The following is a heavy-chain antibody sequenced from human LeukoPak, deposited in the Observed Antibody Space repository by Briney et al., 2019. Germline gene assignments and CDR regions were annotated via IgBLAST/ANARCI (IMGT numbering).Heavy chain of an antibody. J-gene: IGHJ4*02. D-gene: IGHD3-22*01. CDR2: VSSSGATT. CDR1: GFTFINCA. V-gene: IGHV3-23*01. CDR3: AKCYDSSGYCDFDS. Sequence: LAGGSLRLSCAASGFTFINCAMSWVRQAPGKGLEWVSSVSSSGATTYYADSVKGRFTISRDNSKNTLYLQMNSLRADDTAVYYCAKCYDSSGYCDFDSWGQGTLVTVSS.